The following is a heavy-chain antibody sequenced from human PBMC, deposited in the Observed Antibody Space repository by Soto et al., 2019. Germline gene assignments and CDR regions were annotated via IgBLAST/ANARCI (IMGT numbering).Heavy chain of an antibody. CDR1: GFTFSSYA. Sequence: QVQLLESGGGVVKPGRSLRLSCAASGFTFSSYAMHWVRQAPGKGLEWVAVISYDGSNKYYADSVKGRFTISRDNSKNTLYLQMNSLRAEDTAVYYCARDRLRYNWNDFPYYYYGMDVWGQGTTVTVSS. CDR2: ISYDGSNK. J-gene: IGHJ6*02. V-gene: IGHV3-30-3*01. D-gene: IGHD1-1*01. CDR3: ARDRLRYNWNDFPYYYYGMDV.